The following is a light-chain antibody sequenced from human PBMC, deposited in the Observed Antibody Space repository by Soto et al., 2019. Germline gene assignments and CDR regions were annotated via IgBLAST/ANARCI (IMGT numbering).Light chain of an antibody. CDR2: KDT. CDR1: ILPNQY. J-gene: IGLJ2*01. V-gene: IGLV3-25*03. CDR3: QSADSSGTYVV. Sequence: SYELTQPPSMSVSPGQTARITCSGDILPNQYAFWYQQKPGQAPIVVIYKDTERPSGIPERFSASSSGTIVTLTISGVQAEDEADYYCQSADSSGTYVVFGGGTQLTVL.